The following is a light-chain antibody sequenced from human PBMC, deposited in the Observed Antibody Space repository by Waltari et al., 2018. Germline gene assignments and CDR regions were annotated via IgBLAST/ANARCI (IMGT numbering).Light chain of an antibody. CDR1: SSNVGSNT. CDR3: ATWDANLNAL. Sequence: QSELTQPPSASGTPGQTVTISVSGSSSNVGSNTLNWYQQLPGTAPKLLIYDNNQRPSGVPDRFSGSKSGTSASLAISGLQSEDEAAYYCATWDANLNALFGGGTKLTVL. V-gene: IGLV1-44*01. J-gene: IGLJ3*02. CDR2: DNN.